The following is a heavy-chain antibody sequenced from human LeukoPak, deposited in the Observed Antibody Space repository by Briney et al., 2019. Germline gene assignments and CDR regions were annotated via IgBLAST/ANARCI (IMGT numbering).Heavy chain of an antibody. J-gene: IGHJ2*01. CDR1: VYTFTSYY. Sequence: GASVKVSCKASVYTFTSYYMHWVRQAPGQGLEWMGIINPSGGSTSYAQKFQGRVTMIRDTSTSTVYMELSSLRSEDTAVYYCARKYYADWYFDLWGRGTLVTVSS. CDR3: ARKYYADWYFDL. CDR2: INPSGGST. D-gene: IGHD2-2*01. V-gene: IGHV1-46*01.